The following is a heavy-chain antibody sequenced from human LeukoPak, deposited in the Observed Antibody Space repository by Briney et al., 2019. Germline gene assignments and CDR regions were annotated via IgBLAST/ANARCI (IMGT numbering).Heavy chain of an antibody. D-gene: IGHD1-26*01. CDR2: MNPNSGNT. Sequence: GASVKVSCKASGYTFTSYDINWVRQASGQGLEWMGWMNPNSGNTGYAQKFQGRVTITRDPSISTAYMELSSLRSEDTAVYYCARGAETVGATGLADYWGQGTLVTVSS. J-gene: IGHJ4*02. V-gene: IGHV1-8*03. CDR1: GYTFTSYD. CDR3: ARGAETVGATGLADY.